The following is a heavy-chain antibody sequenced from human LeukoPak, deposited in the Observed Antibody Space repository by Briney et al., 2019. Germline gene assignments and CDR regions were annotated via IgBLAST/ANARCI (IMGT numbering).Heavy chain of an antibody. D-gene: IGHD3-22*01. J-gene: IGHJ4*02. CDR3: ASGGTRAYYYDSSGYSD. V-gene: IGHV1-2*02. Sequence: GASVKVASQASGYTFTGYYMHWVRQAPGQGLEWMGWLNPDRGGTHYSQQLPGRATTATATSTSTAYMELRSLRSDDTAVYYRASGGTRAYYYDSSGYSDWGQGTLVTVSS. CDR1: GYTFTGYY. CDR2: LNPDRGGT.